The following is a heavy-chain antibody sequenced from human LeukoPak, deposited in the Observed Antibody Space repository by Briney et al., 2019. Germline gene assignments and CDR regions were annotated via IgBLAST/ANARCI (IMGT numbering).Heavy chain of an antibody. CDR2: IYYSGST. V-gene: IGHV4-59*08. CDR1: GGSISSYY. D-gene: IGHD3-22*01. CDR3: ARRSDYDSSGYYIHYYGMDV. J-gene: IGHJ6*02. Sequence: SETPSLTCTVSGGSISSYYWSWIRQPPGKGLEWIGYIYYSGSTNYNPSLKSRVTISVDTSKNQFSLKLSSVTAADTAVYYCARRSDYDSSGYYIHYYGMDVWGQGTTVTVSS.